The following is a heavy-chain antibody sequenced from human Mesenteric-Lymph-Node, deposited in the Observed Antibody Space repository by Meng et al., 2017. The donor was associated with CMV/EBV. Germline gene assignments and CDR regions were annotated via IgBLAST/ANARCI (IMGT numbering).Heavy chain of an antibody. V-gene: IGHV1-69*02. J-gene: IGHJ4*02. Sequence: SVKVSCKASGGSVSRYTLNWVRQAPGQGLEWMGRIIPILDIANSAQKFQGRVTFTADKSTSTAYMELSRLRSDDTAVYYCARQFCSGGDCYSFFDYWGQGTQVTVSS. CDR1: GGSVSRYT. CDR3: ARQFCSGGDCYSFFDY. D-gene: IGHD2-15*01. CDR2: IIPILDIA.